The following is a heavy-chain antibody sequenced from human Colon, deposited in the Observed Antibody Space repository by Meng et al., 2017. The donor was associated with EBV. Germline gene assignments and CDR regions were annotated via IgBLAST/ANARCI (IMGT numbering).Heavy chain of an antibody. CDR1: GDSISGSGDY. J-gene: IGHJ4*02. CDR3: ARDGPLL. Sequence: RLPLQESGPGLVRPSETLSLTCSVSGDSISGSGDYWGWVRQPPGKGLEWIGNIYYTGSTYYNPSLKSRVTISVDTSKNQFSLKVTSMTAADTAVYYCARDGPLLWGPGTLVTVSS. V-gene: IGHV4-39*06. CDR2: IYYTGST.